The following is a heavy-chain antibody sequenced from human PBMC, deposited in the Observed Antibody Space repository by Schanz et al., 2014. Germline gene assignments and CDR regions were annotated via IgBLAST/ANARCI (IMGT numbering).Heavy chain of an antibody. J-gene: IGHJ6*02. V-gene: IGHV3-30*18. CDR1: GFTLSNYG. D-gene: IGHD4-17*01. CDR3: AKDRGGDYEVSYYYGMDV. CDR2: ISYDGSDK. Sequence: QVQLVESGGGVVRPGRSLSLSCAASGFTLSNYGMHWVRQAPGKGLEWVAVISYDGSDKFYADSVKGRFTISRDNSNNTLSLQMNSLRNEDTAVYYCAKDRGGDYEVSYYYGMDVWGQGTTVTVSS.